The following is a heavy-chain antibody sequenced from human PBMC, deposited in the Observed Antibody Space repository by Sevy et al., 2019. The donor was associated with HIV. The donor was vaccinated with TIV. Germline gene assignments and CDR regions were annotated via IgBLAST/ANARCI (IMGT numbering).Heavy chain of an antibody. CDR2: ISSSSSTI. Sequence: GGSLRLSCAASGFTFSSYSMHWVRQAPGKGLEWVSYISSSSSTIYYADSVKGRFTISRDNAKNSLYLQMNSLRDEDTAVNYCASDTNCSGSSGYYWSFDLWGRGTLVTVSS. CDR1: GFTFSSYS. V-gene: IGHV3-48*02. CDR3: ASDTNCSGSSGYYWSFDL. J-gene: IGHJ2*01. D-gene: IGHD3-22*01.